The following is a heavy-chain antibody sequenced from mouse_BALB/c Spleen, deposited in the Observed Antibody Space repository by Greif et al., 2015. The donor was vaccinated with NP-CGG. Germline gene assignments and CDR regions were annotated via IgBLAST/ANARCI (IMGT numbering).Heavy chain of an antibody. CDR2: ISRGSGST. J-gene: IGHJ4*01. D-gene: IGHD2-1*01. CDR1: GFTFSSYE. CDR3: ARYYGNYYYAMDY. Sequence: EVQLEESGGGLVRPGGSLKLSCEASGFTFSSYEMHWVQQTPVKGLEWIGYISRGSGSTYYPEKVKGRFTIARDNAKNTLYLQMTSLRSEDTTMYYCARYYGNYYYAMDYWGQGTSLTVSS. V-gene: IGHV5-17*01.